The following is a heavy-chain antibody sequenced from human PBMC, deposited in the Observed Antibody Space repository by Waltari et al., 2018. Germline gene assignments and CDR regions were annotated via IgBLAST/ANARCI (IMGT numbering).Heavy chain of an antibody. D-gene: IGHD2-21*01. J-gene: IGHJ4*01. Sequence: QVQLHQWGAGQLTPSETLSLTCADSGASLLGYFWSWVRQSPGKGLEWLGSIHYSGSTNYNPTLESRLSLSVDTTKKQFSLKLTSVTAADAALYFCARYGEVPASYFFDHWGQGTLVTVSS. V-gene: IGHV4-34*01. CDR3: ARYGEVPASYFFDH. CDR1: GASLLGYF. CDR2: IHYSGST.